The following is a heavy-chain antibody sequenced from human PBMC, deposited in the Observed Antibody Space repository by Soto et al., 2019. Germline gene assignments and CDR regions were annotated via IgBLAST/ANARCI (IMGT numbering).Heavy chain of an antibody. D-gene: IGHD3-10*01. CDR1: GGSISSYY. CDR3: ARRLVRGVRDYGMDV. Sequence: SETLSLTCTVSGGSISSYYWSWIRQPPGKGLEWIGYIYYSGSTNYNPSLKSRVTISVDTSKNQFSLKLSSVTAADTAVYYCARRLVRGVRDYGMDVWGQGTTVTVSS. CDR2: IYYSGST. V-gene: IGHV4-59*08. J-gene: IGHJ6*02.